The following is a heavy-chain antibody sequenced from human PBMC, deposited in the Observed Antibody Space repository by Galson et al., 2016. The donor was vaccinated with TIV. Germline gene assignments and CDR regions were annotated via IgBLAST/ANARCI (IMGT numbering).Heavy chain of an antibody. CDR2: IIPIFGLA. D-gene: IGHD4-17*01. CDR3: ARGGSTVTRPFGY. CDR1: GGAFISHG. J-gene: IGHJ4*02. Sequence: SVKVSCKASGGAFISHGISWVRQAPGQGLEWMGGIIPIFGLANYAQKFQGRVPITADDSTRTAYMALSSLRFDDTAVYYCARGGSTVTRPFGYWGQGTLVTVSS. V-gene: IGHV1-69*13.